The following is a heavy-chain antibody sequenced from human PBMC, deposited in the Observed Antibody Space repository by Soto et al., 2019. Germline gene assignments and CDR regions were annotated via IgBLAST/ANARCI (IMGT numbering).Heavy chain of an antibody. CDR1: GFDFSTYW. V-gene: IGHV3-74*02. CDR3: IRASGVAGTGEYF. CDR2: ISGGGGT. J-gene: IGHJ4*02. D-gene: IGHD6-19*01. Sequence: EVQLVESGGGLVQPGGSLRLSCAASGFDFSTYWMHWVRQAPGKGFVWVSRISGGGGTTYADSVEGRFTISRDNANNSVYLQMNSLTEEDTAMYYCIRASGVAGTGEYFWGQGTLVTVSS.